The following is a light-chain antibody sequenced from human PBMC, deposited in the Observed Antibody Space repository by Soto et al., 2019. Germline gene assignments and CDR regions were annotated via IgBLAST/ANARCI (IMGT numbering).Light chain of an antibody. V-gene: IGKV3-15*01. CDR1: HGVGDT. J-gene: IGKJ4*01. Sequence: VMTQSPTTLSVSPGERATLSCRASHGVGDTLAWYQHKPGQTPRLLIYDTSARATGFPARFSGSRSGTEFTLTINSLQSEDFAVYYCQRYNNWPLTFGGGTKVDIK. CDR3: QRYNNWPLT. CDR2: DTS.